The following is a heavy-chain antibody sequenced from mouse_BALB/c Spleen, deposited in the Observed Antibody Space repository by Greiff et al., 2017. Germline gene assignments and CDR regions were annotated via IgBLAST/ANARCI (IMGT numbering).Heavy chain of an antibody. Sequence: EVKLQESGGGLVQPGGSLKLSCAASGFTFSSYTMSWVRQTPEKRLEWVATISSGGSYTYYPDSVKGRFTISRDNAKNTLYLQMSSLRSEDTAMYYCAREGQTMDYWGQGTSVTVSS. CDR2: ISSGGSYT. J-gene: IGHJ4*01. CDR1: GFTFSSYT. CDR3: AREGQTMDY. D-gene: IGHD3-3*01. V-gene: IGHV5-9-3*01.